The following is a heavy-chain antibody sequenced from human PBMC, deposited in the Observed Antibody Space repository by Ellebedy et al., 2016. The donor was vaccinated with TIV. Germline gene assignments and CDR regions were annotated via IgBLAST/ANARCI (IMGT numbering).Heavy chain of an antibody. Sequence: ASVKVSXKASGGTFTSYYMHWVRQAPGQGLEWMGIINPSGGSTSYAQKLQGRVTMTTDTSTSTAYMELRSLRSDDTAVYYCARDRETYYYGSGDPNWFDPWGQGTLVTVSS. V-gene: IGHV1-46*01. CDR3: ARDRETYYYGSGDPNWFDP. J-gene: IGHJ5*02. D-gene: IGHD3-10*01. CDR1: GGTFTSYY. CDR2: INPSGGST.